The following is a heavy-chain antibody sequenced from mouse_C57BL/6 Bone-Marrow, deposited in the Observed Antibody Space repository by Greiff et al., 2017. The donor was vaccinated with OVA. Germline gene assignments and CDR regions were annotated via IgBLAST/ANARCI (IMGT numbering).Heavy chain of an antibody. CDR3: ARDGAYPGRYFDV. CDR1: GFTFSDYY. CDR2: INYDGSST. J-gene: IGHJ1*03. V-gene: IGHV5-16*01. Sequence: EVKVVESEGGLVQPGSSMKLSCTASGFTFSDYYMAWVRQVPEKGLEWVANINYDGSSTYYLDSLKSRFIISRDNAKNILYLQMSSLKSEDTATYYCARDGAYPGRYFDVWGTGTTVTVSS. D-gene: IGHD5-1*01.